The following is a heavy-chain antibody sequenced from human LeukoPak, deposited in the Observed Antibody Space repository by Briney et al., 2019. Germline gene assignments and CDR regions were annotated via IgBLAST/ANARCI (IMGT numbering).Heavy chain of an antibody. V-gene: IGHV4-31*03. CDR2: IYYSGST. CDR3: ARDRDYGGCFDY. CDR1: GGSISSGGYQ. D-gene: IGHD4-17*01. Sequence: PSETLSLTGTVSGGSISSGGYQWSWIRQHPGKGLEWIGYIYYSGSTYYNPSLKSRVTISVDTSKNQFSLKLSSVTAADTAVYYCARDRDYGGCFDYWGQGTLVTVSS. J-gene: IGHJ4*02.